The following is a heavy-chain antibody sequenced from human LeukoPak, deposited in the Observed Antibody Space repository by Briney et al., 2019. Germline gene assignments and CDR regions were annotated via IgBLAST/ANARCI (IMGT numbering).Heavy chain of an antibody. CDR3: ARVLWFGEFRYYFDY. V-gene: IGHV4-30-4*08. Sequence: SQTLSLTCTVSGGSISSGDYYWSWIRQPPGKGLEWIGYIYYSGSTYYNPSLKSRVTISVDTSKNQFSLKLSSVTAADTAVYYCARVLWFGEFRYYFDYWGQGTLVTVSS. CDR1: GGSISSGDYY. CDR2: IYYSGST. J-gene: IGHJ4*02. D-gene: IGHD3-10*01.